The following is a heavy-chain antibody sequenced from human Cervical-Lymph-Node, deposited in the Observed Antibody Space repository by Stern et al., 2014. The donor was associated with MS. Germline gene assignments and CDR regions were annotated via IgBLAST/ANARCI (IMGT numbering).Heavy chain of an antibody. Sequence: DQLVESGAEVKKPGASVKVSCKVSGYTLTELSMHWVRQAPGQGLEWMGGFDPEDGETIYAQKFQGRVPMTEDTSTDTAYMELSSLRSEDTAVYYCATDRDDFRSGYSAPTKGYGLDVWGQGTTVTVTS. CDR2: FDPEDGET. J-gene: IGHJ6*02. CDR1: GYTLTELS. D-gene: IGHD3-3*01. CDR3: ATDRDDFRSGYSAPTKGYGLDV. V-gene: IGHV1-24*01.